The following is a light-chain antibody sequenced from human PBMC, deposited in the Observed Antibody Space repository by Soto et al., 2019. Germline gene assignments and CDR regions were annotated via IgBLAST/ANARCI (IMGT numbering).Light chain of an antibody. CDR1: SSNIGDNA. CDR3: AAWDDILNGGV. V-gene: IGLV1-44*01. CDR2: SDN. J-gene: IGLJ3*02. Sequence: QSVLTQPPSASGTPGQRVTISCSGSSSNIGDNAVSWFQQLPGTAPKLLIYSDNRRPSGVPDRISASKSGTSASLAISGLQSEDEADYYCAAWDDILNGGVFGGGTKLTVL.